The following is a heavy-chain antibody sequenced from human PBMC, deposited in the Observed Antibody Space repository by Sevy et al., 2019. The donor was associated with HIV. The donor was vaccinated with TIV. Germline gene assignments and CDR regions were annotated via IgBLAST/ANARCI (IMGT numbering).Heavy chain of an antibody. CDR3: ARDDIVFVVAATVRRPRGYYYGMDV. V-gene: IGHV1-18*01. CDR2: ISAYNGNT. Sequence: ASVKVSCKASGYTFTSYGISWVRQAPGQGLEWMGWISAYNGNTNYAQKLQGRVTMTTDTSTSTAYMELRSLRSDDTAVYYCARDDIVFVVAATVRRPRGYYYGMDVWGQGTTVTVSS. J-gene: IGHJ6*02. D-gene: IGHD2-15*01. CDR1: GYTFTSYG.